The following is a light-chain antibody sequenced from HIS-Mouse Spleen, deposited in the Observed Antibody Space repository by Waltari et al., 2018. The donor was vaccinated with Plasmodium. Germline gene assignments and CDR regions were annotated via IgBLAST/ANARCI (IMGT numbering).Light chain of an antibody. CDR1: SSDVGGYNY. CDR3: SSYAGSNIWV. V-gene: IGLV2-8*01. Sequence: QSALTQPPSASGSPGQSVTISCTGTSSDVGGYNYVSWYQQHPGNAPKLMIYEVSKRPAGVPARFSGSKSGNPASLTVSGLQAEDEADYYCSSYAGSNIWVFGGGTKLTVL. J-gene: IGLJ3*02. CDR2: EVS.